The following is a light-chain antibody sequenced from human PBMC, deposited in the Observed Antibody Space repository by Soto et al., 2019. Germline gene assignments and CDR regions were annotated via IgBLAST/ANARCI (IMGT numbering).Light chain of an antibody. CDR1: QSISNW. V-gene: IGKV1-5*01. CDR2: DAS. CDR3: QNFGASPQT. J-gene: IGKJ1*01. Sequence: EIQMTQSPSILSASVGDRGTITCRASQSISNWLAWYQQIPGKAPKLLIYDASSLESGVPSRFSGSGSGTDFTLTISRLEPEDFAVYYCQNFGASPQTFGQGTKVDIK.